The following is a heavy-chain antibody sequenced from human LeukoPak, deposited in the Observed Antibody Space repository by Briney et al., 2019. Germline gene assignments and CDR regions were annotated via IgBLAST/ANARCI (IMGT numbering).Heavy chain of an antibody. D-gene: IGHD3-10*01. CDR2: ICGSSGDI. CDR1: GFTFGRYA. J-gene: IGHJ5*02. CDR3: AKDRFGSGSPNWFGP. Sequence: GGSLRLSCAGSGFTFGRYAMSWIRQVPGKGLEWVSAICGSSGDIFYTDSVKGRFTISRDNSKNTLYLQMNSLRAGDTAVYYCAKDRFGSGSPNWFGPWGQGTLVTVSS. V-gene: IGHV3-23*01.